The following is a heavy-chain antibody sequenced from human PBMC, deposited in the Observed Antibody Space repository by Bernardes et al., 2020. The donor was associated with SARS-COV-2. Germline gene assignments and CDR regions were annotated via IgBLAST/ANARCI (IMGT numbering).Heavy chain of an antibody. CDR1: GESFRDYY. D-gene: IGHD6-6*01. CDR3: AREYSTSSRLNWFDP. V-gene: IGHV4-34*01. J-gene: IGHJ5*02. CDR2: IYHSGST. Sequence: SETLSLTCAVYGESFRDYYWTWIRQPPGKGLEWIGEIYHSGSTNYNPSLKSRVTISVDTSKNQFSLKLNSVTAADTAVYYCAREYSTSSRLNWFDPWGQGTLVTVSS.